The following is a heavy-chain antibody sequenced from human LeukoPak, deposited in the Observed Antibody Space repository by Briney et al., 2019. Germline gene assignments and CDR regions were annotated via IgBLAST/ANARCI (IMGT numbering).Heavy chain of an antibody. CDR1: EYSFATYW. CDR2: IYPSDSDT. J-gene: IGHJ4*02. D-gene: IGHD1-26*01. CDR3: ARPLQGIVGATGFDY. V-gene: IGHV5-51*01. Sequence: GESLKISCQGSEYSFATYWIAWLRQMPGKGLEWMGIIYPSDSDTRYSTSFQGQVTISADKSIKTAYLQWSSLKASDTAMYYCARPLQGIVGATGFDYWGQGTLVTVSS.